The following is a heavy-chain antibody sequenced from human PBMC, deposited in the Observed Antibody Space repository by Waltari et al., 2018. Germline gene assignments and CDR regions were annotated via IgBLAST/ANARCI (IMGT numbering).Heavy chain of an antibody. V-gene: IGHV4-39*01. CDR2: IYYSGST. CDR3: ATKRESSASGFDY. CDR1: VGSLSSSSYY. D-gene: IGHD6-19*01. J-gene: IGHJ4*02. Sequence: QLQLQESGPGLVKPSETLSFTCTVSVGSLSSSSYYWGWIRQPPGKGLEWIGSIYYSGSTYYNPSLKSRVTISVDTSKNQFSLRLSSVTAADTAVYYCATKRESSASGFDYWGQGNLVTVSS.